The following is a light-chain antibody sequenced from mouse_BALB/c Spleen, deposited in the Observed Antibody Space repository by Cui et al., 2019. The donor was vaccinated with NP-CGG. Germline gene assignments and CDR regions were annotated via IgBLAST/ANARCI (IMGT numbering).Light chain of an antibody. CDR3: QQWSSNPLT. CDR1: SSVSSSY. Sequence: HIVLTQSPAIMSASPGERVTMTCSASSSVSSSYLYWYQQKSGSSPKLWIYSISNLASGVPARFSGSGSGTSYSLTINSMEAEDAATYYCQQWSSNPLTFGAGTKLELK. J-gene: IGKJ5*01. CDR2: SIS. V-gene: IGKV4-79*01.